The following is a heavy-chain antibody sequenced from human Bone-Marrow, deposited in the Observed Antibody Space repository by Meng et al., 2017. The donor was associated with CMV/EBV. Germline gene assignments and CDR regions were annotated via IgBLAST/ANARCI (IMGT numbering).Heavy chain of an antibody. CDR2: IRYDGSNK. D-gene: IGHD5-24*01. CDR3: ARERWGVGNWFDP. CDR1: GFTFSSYG. Sequence: GESLKISCAASGFTFSSYGMHWVRQAPGKGLEWVAFIRYDGSNKYYADSVKGRFTISRDNSKNTLYLQMNSLRAEDTAVYYCARERWGVGNWFDPWGQGTRVTVSS. J-gene: IGHJ5*02. V-gene: IGHV3-30*02.